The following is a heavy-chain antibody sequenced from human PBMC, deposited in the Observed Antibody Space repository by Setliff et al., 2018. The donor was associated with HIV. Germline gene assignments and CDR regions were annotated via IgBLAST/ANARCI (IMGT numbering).Heavy chain of an antibody. CDR2: IYWDDDK. J-gene: IGHJ3*01. CDR3: AHIKHHLGGIIVSAFDV. D-gene: IGHD3-16*02. Sequence: QSGPTLVNPSQTVTLTCSLSGFSITTSGVGVGWVRQPPGKALEWLALIYWDDDKRYSPSLRSRLTIIKDTSRNQVVLTMTNVDPVDTATYYCAHIKHHLGGIIVSAFDVWGQGTKVT. V-gene: IGHV2-5*02. CDR1: GFSITTSGVG.